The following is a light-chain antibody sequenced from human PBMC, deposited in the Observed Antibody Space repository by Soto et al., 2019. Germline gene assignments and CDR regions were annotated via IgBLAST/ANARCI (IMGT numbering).Light chain of an antibody. Sequence: QLVLTQSPSASASLGASVKLTCTLSSGHSSYAIAWHQQQPEKGPRYLMKLNSDGSHSKGDGIPDRFSGSSSGAERYLNISSLQSEDEADYYGQTWGTGPVVFGGGTKLTVL. V-gene: IGLV4-69*01. CDR1: SGHSSYA. CDR2: LNSDGSH. J-gene: IGLJ2*01. CDR3: QTWGTGPVV.